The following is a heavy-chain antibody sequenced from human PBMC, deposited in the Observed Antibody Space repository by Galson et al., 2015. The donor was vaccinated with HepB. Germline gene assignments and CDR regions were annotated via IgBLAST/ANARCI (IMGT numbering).Heavy chain of an antibody. J-gene: IGHJ4*02. CDR1: GFTFSSYA. V-gene: IGHV3-30*04. CDR3: ARGSDYDILTGAVY. Sequence: SLRLSCAASGFTFSSYAMHWVRQAPGKGLEWVAVISYDGSNKYYADSVKGRFTISRDNSKNTLYLQMNSLRAEDTAVYYCARGSDYDILTGAVYWGQGTLVTVSS. D-gene: IGHD3-9*01. CDR2: ISYDGSNK.